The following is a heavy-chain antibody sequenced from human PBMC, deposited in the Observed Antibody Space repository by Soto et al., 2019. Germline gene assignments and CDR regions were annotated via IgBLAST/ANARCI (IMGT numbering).Heavy chain of an antibody. Sequence: SGTLSLTCTVSGGSISSYYWSWLRQPPGKGLEWIRYIYYSGSTNYNPSLKSRVTISVDTSKNQFSLKLSSVTAADTAVYYCASNYSGYDKFDYWAQGILVTVSS. CDR3: ASNYSGYDKFDY. CDR2: IYYSGST. V-gene: IGHV4-59*01. D-gene: IGHD5-12*01. CDR1: GGSISSYY. J-gene: IGHJ4*02.